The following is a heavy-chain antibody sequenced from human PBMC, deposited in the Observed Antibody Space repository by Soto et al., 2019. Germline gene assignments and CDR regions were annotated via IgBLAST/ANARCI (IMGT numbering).Heavy chain of an antibody. V-gene: IGHV3-15*07. J-gene: IGHJ4*02. CDR3: TTLVASPRYCSSTSCYARIDY. CDR2: IKSKTDGGTT. D-gene: IGHD2-2*01. Sequence: EVQLVESGGGLVKPGGSLRLSCAASGFTFSNAWMKWVRQAPGKGLEWVGRIKSKTDGGTTDYAAPVKGRITISSDDSKNSLYLQMNSLKTEDTAVYYCTTLVASPRYCSSTSCYARIDYWGQGTLVTVSS. CDR1: GFTFSNAW.